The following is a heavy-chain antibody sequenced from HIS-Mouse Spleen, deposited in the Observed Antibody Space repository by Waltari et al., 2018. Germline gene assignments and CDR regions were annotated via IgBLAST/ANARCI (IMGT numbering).Heavy chain of an antibody. D-gene: IGHD4-17*01. CDR3: ARDYGDNWFDP. V-gene: IGHV4-39*07. Sequence: QLQLQESGPGLVKPSETLSLACTVSGGSISSSRSYWVWIRQPPGKGLEWIGSIYYSGSTYYNPSLKSRVTISVDTSKNQFSLKLSSVTAADTAVYYCARDYGDNWFDPWGQGTLVTVSS. J-gene: IGHJ5*02. CDR2: IYYSGST. CDR1: GGSISSSRSY.